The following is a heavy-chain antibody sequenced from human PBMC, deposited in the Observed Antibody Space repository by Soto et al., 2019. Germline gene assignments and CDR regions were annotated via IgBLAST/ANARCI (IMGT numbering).Heavy chain of an antibody. Sequence: SVKVSCKASGFTFSSSAVQWVRQARGQGLEWIGWIVLGNGNTNYAQKFQERVTITRDMSTSTAYMEVRSLTFEDTAVYYCATRIGNIGWYWLDTWGQGTLVTVS. V-gene: IGHV1-58*01. CDR3: ATRIGNIGWYWLDT. CDR2: IVLGNGNT. J-gene: IGHJ5*02. D-gene: IGHD6-19*01. CDR1: GFTFSSSA.